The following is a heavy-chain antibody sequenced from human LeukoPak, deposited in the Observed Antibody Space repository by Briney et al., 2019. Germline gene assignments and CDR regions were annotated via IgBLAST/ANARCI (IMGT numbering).Heavy chain of an antibody. CDR1: GASIGSYY. Sequence: SETLSLTCTVSGASIGSYYWSWIRQPAGKGLEWIGCIYTSGSTNYNPSLKSRVTMSVDTSKNQFSLKLSSVTAADTAVYHCAREREDIKLMLYAYYFDYWGQGTLVTVSS. J-gene: IGHJ4*02. CDR3: AREREDIKLMLYAYYFDY. CDR2: IYTSGST. V-gene: IGHV4-4*07. D-gene: IGHD2-8*01.